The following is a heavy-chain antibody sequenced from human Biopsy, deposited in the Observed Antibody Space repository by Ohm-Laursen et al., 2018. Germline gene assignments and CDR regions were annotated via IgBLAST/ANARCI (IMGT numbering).Heavy chain of an antibody. Sequence: RSLRLSCTASGFTFDDYAMHWVRQVPGKGLEWVSGISWYSDDIGYADSVKGRFTISRDNARNALHLQMNSLRTEDTALYYCAKDLGLNYSDRFLFYYGMDVWGRGTTVTVSS. CDR1: GFTFDDYA. D-gene: IGHD4-17*01. CDR2: ISWYSDDI. CDR3: AKDLGLNYSDRFLFYYGMDV. V-gene: IGHV3-9*01. J-gene: IGHJ6*02.